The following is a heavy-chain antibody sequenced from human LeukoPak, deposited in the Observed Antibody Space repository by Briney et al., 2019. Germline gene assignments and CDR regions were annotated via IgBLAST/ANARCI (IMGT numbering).Heavy chain of an antibody. CDR1: GGTFSSYA. D-gene: IGHD2-2*01. CDR2: IIPIFGTA. J-gene: IGHJ4*02. Sequence: ASVKVSCKASGGTFSSYAISWVRQAPGQGLEWMGGIIPIFGTANYAQKFQGRVTITADESTSTAYMELSSLGSEDTAVYYCARVGDCSSTSCYDYWGQGTLVTVSS. V-gene: IGHV1-69*13. CDR3: ARVGDCSSTSCYDY.